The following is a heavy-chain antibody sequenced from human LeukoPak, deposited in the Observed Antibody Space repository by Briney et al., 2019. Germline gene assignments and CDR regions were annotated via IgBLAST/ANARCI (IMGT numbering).Heavy chain of an antibody. CDR1: GYTFTSYA. V-gene: IGHV1-3*01. Sequence: ASVKVSCKASGYTFTSYAIHWVRQAPGQRPEWMGWINAGNGDTKYSQKFQGRVTITRDTSASTAYMELSSLISEDTAVCYCIRGYCGTTACYPFDYWGQGTLVTVSS. CDR2: INAGNGDT. J-gene: IGHJ4*02. D-gene: IGHD2-2*01. CDR3: IRGYCGTTACYPFDY.